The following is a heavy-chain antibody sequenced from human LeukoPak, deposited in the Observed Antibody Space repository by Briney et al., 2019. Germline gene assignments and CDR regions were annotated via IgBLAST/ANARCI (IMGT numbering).Heavy chain of an antibody. CDR2: IYPGDTDT. CDR1: GYGFSNYW. J-gene: IGHJ4*02. Sequence: GESLKISCTGSGYGFSNYWVAWVRQMPGKGLEWMGIIYPGDTDTTYSPSFQGQVTISADKSISTAYLQWRTMKASDTAMYYCARQESYSSSKSFDYWGQGTLVTVSS. V-gene: IGHV5-51*01. CDR3: ARQESYSSSKSFDY. D-gene: IGHD6-19*01.